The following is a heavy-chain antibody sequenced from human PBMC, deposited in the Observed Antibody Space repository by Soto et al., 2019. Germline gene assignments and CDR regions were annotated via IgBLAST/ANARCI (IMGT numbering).Heavy chain of an antibody. V-gene: IGHV3-30*18. CDR3: AKDLEYHYAYYFDY. Sequence: QVQLVESGGGVVQPGRSLRLSCAASGFTFSSYGMHWVRQAPGKGLEWVAVISYDGSNKYYADSVKGRFTISRDNSKNTLYLQMNSLRAEDTAVYYCAKDLEYHYAYYFDYWGQGTLVTVSS. CDR2: ISYDGSNK. CDR1: GFTFSSYG. D-gene: IGHD4-17*01. J-gene: IGHJ4*02.